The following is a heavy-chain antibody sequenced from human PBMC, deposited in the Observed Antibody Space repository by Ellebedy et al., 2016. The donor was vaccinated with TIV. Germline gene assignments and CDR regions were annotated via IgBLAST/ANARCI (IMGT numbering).Heavy chain of an antibody. CDR1: GYSFTSYW. V-gene: IGHV5-51*01. J-gene: IGHJ4*02. CDR2: IYPGDSDT. CDR3: ARSYTRFSGIDY. Sequence: GESLKISXKGSGYSFTSYWIGWVRQMPGKGLEWMGIIYPGDSDTRYSPSFQGQVSISADKSTSTAYLQWNDLKPSDTAVYYCARSYTRFSGIDYWGQGTPVTVSS. D-gene: IGHD1-26*01.